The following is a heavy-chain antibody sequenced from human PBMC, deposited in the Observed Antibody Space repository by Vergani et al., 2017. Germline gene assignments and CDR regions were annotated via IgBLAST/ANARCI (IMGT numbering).Heavy chain of an antibody. CDR2: ISSSSSYT. CDR3: ARKRRAFDI. Sequence: EVQLVESGGGLVKPGGSLRLSCAASGFTFSSYSMNWVRQAPGKGLEWVSSISSSSSYTNYADSVKGRFTISRDNAKNSLYLQMNSLRAEDTAVYYCARKRRAFDIWGQGTMVTVSS. CDR1: GFTFSSYS. V-gene: IGHV3-21*01. J-gene: IGHJ3*02.